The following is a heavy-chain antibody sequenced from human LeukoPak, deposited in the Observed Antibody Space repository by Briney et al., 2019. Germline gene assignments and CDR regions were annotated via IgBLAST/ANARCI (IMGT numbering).Heavy chain of an antibody. Sequence: PGGSLRLSCAASGFTFDDYAMHWVRQAPGKGLEWVSGISWNSGSIYYADSVKGRFTISRDNAKNSLYLQMNSLRAEDTAVYYCARNGADYYGSGSYHYWGQGTLVTVSS. D-gene: IGHD3-10*01. V-gene: IGHV3-9*01. CDR2: ISWNSGSI. CDR1: GFTFDDYA. J-gene: IGHJ4*02. CDR3: ARNGADYYGSGSYHY.